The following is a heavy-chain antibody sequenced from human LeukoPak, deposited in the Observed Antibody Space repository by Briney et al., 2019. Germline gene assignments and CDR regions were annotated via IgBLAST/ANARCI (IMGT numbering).Heavy chain of an antibody. Sequence: GGSLRLSCAASGFTFSKYAMTWVRQAPGKGLEWVSDITASGTTTYYADSVKGRFTISRDDSKNTLSLQMDSLSPEDTALYYCAKYISDSGAYYAFDDCGQGSLVTVSS. J-gene: IGHJ4*02. CDR1: GFTFSKYA. D-gene: IGHD3-3*01. V-gene: IGHV3-23*01. CDR2: ITASGTTT. CDR3: AKYISDSGAYYAFDD.